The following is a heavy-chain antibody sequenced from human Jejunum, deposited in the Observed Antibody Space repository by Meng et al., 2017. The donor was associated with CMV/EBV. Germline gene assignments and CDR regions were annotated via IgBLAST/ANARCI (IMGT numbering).Heavy chain of an antibody. D-gene: IGHD4-23*01. CDR3: ARDPLDDYGGILDY. Sequence: GSNFGDHGMSWGRQARGKGMEWVSSISSSSGYIYYAGSVKGRFTVSRDNAKKSLYLYMNSLRAEDTAVYYCARDPLDDYGGILDYWGQGTLVTVSS. J-gene: IGHJ4*02. CDR2: ISSSSGYI. CDR1: GSNFGDHG. V-gene: IGHV3-21*01.